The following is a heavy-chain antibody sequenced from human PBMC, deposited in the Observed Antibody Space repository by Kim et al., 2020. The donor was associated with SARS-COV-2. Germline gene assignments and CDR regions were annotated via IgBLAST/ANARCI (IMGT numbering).Heavy chain of an antibody. V-gene: IGHV1-2*02. Sequence: AIKYAQSFQGRVTMTEDTSTDTAYMELSRRRSDDTAIYYCVRGNYYAFDNWGQGTLVTVSS. D-gene: IGHD3-16*01. CDR3: VRGNYYAFDN. CDR2: AI. J-gene: IGHJ4*02.